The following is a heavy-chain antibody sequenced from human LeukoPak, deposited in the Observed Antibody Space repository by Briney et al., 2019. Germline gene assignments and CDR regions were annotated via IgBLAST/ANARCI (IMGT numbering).Heavy chain of an antibody. CDR3: ARVHSYCSSTSCLDY. D-gene: IGHD2-2*01. Sequence: ASVKVSCKASGYTFTSFGISWVRQAPGQGLEWMGWISAYNGNSNYAQKFQGRVTMTTDTSTSTGYMELRSLRSDDTAVYYCARVHSYCSSTSCLDYWGQGTLVTVSS. CDR1: GYTFTSFG. CDR2: ISAYNGNS. J-gene: IGHJ4*02. V-gene: IGHV1-18*01.